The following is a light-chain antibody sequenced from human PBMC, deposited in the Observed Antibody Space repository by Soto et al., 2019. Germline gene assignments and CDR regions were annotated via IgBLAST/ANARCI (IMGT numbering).Light chain of an antibody. V-gene: IGLV2-14*01. J-gene: IGLJ1*01. CDR2: DVN. Sequence: QSVLTQPASVSGSPGQSLTISRTGTSSDVGAYNYVSWYQQHPGKAPKLIIYDVNNRPSGVSNRLSGAKSGNTASLTISGLQAEDEADYYCTSYTTSSLYVFGTGTKVTVL. CDR1: SSDVGAYNY. CDR3: TSYTTSSLYV.